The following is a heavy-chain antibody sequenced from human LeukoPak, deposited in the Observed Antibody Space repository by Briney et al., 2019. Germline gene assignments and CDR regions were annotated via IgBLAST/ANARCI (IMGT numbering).Heavy chain of an antibody. CDR3: MYTAMAATPDY. CDR1: GFTFSDYY. CDR2: ISSSGSTI. J-gene: IGHJ4*02. V-gene: IGHV3-11*01. Sequence: GGSLRLSCAASGFTFSDYYMSWIRQAPGKGLEWVSYISSSGSTIYYADSVKGRFTISRDNAKNSLYLQMNSLRAEDTAVYYCMYTAMAATPDYWGQGTLVTVSS. D-gene: IGHD5-18*01.